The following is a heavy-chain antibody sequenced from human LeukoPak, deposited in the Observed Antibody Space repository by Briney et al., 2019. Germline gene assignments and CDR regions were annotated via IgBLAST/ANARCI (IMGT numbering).Heavy chain of an antibody. CDR2: INHSGST. Sequence: SETLSLACAVYGGSSSGYYWSWIRQPPGKGLEWIGEINHSGSTNYNPSLKSRVTIPVDTSKNQFSLKLSSVTAADTAVYYCARGLLRWGAFDYWGQGTLVTVSS. CDR3: ARGLLRWGAFDY. D-gene: IGHD5-24*01. CDR1: GGSSSGYY. J-gene: IGHJ4*02. V-gene: IGHV4-34*01.